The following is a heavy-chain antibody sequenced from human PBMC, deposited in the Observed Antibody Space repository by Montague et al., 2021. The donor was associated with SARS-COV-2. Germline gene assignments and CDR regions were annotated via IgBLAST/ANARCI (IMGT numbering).Heavy chain of an antibody. CDR1: GFTFNNYA. D-gene: IGHD6-19*01. CDR3: AKDPVPVAGRYFDY. J-gene: IGHJ4*02. CDR2: IASGGRST. Sequence: SLRLSCAASGFTFNNYAMNWVRQAPGKGLEWVSVIASGGRSTFYADSVXGLFTISRDNSKDTLYLQMYSLRPEDTAIYYCAKDPVPVAGRYFDYWGQGTLVTVSS. V-gene: IGHV3-23*03.